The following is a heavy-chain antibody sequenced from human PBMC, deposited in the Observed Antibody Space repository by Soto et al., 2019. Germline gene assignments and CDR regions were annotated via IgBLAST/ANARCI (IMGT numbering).Heavy chain of an antibody. CDR3: VGGSASGVDH. CDR2: INPSVGST. Sequence: ASVKVSCKSSTYTYDTHYIHWVRQAPGQGLEWVGVINPSVGSTNYAQKFQGRVTMTRDTSTTTFYMEVTSLTSEDTAVYYCVGGSASGVDHWGQGTLVTVSS. V-gene: IGHV1-46*02. CDR1: TYTYDTHY. D-gene: IGHD6-6*01. J-gene: IGHJ4*02.